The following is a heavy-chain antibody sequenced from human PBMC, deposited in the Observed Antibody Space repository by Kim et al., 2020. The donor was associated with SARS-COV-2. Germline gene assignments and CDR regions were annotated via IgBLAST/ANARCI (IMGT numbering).Heavy chain of an antibody. V-gene: IGHV3-23*01. J-gene: IGHJ6*02. CDR1: GFTFTYYA. CDR3: AKALYYGSGSYSDPNYYYGMDV. D-gene: IGHD3-10*01. Sequence: GGSLRLSCAGSGFTFTYYAMSWVRQAPGRGLEWVSGISGSGSGGSTHYADSVKGRFTISRDNSRNTLYLQLNSLRAEDTAIYYCAKALYYGSGSYSDPNYYYGMDVWGQGTTVTVSS. CDR2: ISGSGSGGST.